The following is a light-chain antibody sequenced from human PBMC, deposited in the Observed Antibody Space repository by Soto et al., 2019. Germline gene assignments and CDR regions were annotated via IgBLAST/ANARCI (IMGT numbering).Light chain of an antibody. Sequence: EIVLTQSPGTLSLSPGEEATLSCRASQSADSNYLAWYQQKPGQTPRLIIYGASGRADGIPHRFSGSGFGTDFTLTISSLHPDDFATYYCQQYNILSTFGQGTKVDIK. CDR2: GAS. CDR3: QQYNILST. V-gene: IGKV3-20*01. J-gene: IGKJ1*01. CDR1: QSADSNY.